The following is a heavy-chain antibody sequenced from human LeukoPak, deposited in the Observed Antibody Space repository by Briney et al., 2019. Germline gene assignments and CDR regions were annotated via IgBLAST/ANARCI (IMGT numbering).Heavy chain of an antibody. CDR1: GYTFTSYY. D-gene: IGHD5-24*01. CDR2: INPSGGST. Sequence: GASVKVSCKASGYTFTSYYMHWVRQAPGQGLEWMGIINPSGGSTSYAQKFQGRATMTRNTSISTAYMELSSLRSEDTAVYYCARGGRWLQPPLNYWGQGTLVTVSS. V-gene: IGHV1-46*01. J-gene: IGHJ4*02. CDR3: ARGGRWLQPPLNY.